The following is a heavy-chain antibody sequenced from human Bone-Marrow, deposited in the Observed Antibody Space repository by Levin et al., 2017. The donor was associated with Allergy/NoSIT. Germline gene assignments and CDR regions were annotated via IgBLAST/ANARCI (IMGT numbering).Heavy chain of an antibody. D-gene: IGHD2-2*01. CDR1: GFTVSSNY. Sequence: GGSLRLSCAASGFTVSSNYMSWVRQAPGKGLEWVSVIYSGGSTYYADSVKGRFTISRDNSKNTLYLQMNSLRAEDTAVYYCASRNCSSTSCYLSYYYGMDVWGQGTTVTVSS. J-gene: IGHJ6*02. CDR3: ASRNCSSTSCYLSYYYGMDV. V-gene: IGHV3-53*01. CDR2: IYSGGST.